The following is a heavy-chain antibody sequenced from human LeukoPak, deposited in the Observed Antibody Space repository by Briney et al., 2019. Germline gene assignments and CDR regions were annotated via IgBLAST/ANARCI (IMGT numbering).Heavy chain of an antibody. CDR2: FDPEDGET. CDR1: GYTLTELS. D-gene: IGHD6-13*01. V-gene: IGHV1-24*01. J-gene: IGHJ6*02. CDR3: ATPGDTAAAGTNYYYGMDV. Sequence: ASVKVSCKVSGYTLTELSMHWVRQAPGKGLEWMGGFDPEDGETIYAQKFQGRVTMTGDTSTDTAYMELSSLRSEDTAVYYCATPGDTAAAGTNYYYGMDVWGQGTTVTVSS.